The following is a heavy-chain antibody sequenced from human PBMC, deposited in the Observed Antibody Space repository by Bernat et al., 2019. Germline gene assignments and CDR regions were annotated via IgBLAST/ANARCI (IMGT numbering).Heavy chain of an antibody. V-gene: IGHV3-30*18. D-gene: IGHD4-17*01. CDR2: IADDGSNK. Sequence: QVQLVESGGGVVQPGRSLRLSCAASGFTFSSYGMHWVRQAPGKGLEWVAVIADDGSNKYYADSVKGRFTISRDNSKNTLYLQMNSLRAEDTAVYYCAQAGYPTTVTPSSFYFDYWGQGTLVTVSS. CDR3: AQAGYPTTVTPSSFYFDY. CDR1: GFTFSSYG. J-gene: IGHJ4*02.